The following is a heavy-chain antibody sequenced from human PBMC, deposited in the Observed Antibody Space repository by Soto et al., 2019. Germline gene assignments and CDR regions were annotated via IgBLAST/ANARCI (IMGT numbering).Heavy chain of an antibody. CDR1: GYSFSSYG. CDR3: ASLTGDAGRASDI. CDR2: ISAYNDNP. D-gene: IGHD7-27*01. J-gene: IGHJ3*02. Sequence: ASVKVSCKASGYSFSSYGISWVRQAPGQGLEWMAWISAYNDNPEYGGKFQGRVTMTTDTSTSTAYMELRSLRSDDTAMYYCASLTGDAGRASDIWGQGTMDTVS. V-gene: IGHV1-18*01.